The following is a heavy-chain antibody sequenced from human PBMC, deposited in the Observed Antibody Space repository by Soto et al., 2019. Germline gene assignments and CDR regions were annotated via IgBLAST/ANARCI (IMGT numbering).Heavy chain of an antibody. CDR3: ARDRCTTDKCYTHHFDV. CDR2: ISVYTGNT. V-gene: IGHV1-18*04. CDR1: GYTFTSYG. J-gene: IGHJ6*02. Sequence: QVQLVQSGGEVTKPGASVKVSCTSSGYTFTSYGVSWVRQAPGQVLAWLGWISVYTGNTKQAQKFQDRVTLTTEASTGTAYLELRSLRSDDTAVYYCARDRCTTDKCYTHHFDVWGQGTTVTVSS. D-gene: IGHD2-8*01.